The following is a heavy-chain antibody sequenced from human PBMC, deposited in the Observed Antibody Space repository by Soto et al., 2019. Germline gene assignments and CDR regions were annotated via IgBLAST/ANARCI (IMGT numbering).Heavy chain of an antibody. CDR2: VHSSGIT. D-gene: IGHD3-16*01. V-gene: IGHV4-61*01. Sequence: SETLSLTCTVSGGSVSNDNFYWSWIRQPPGKGLEWIGYVHSSGITNYNPSLKRRVTISVDTSRNQFSLRLSSVTAADAAVYYCARGLTMGQLPSHFDHWGQGTLVTVSS. J-gene: IGHJ5*02. CDR1: GGSVSNDNFY. CDR3: ARGLTMGQLPSHFDH.